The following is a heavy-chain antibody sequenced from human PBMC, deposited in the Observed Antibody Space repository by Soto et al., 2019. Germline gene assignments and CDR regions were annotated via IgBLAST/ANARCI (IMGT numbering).Heavy chain of an antibody. Sequence: SETLSLTCTVSRGSISSGTNYWAWIRQPPGKGLEWIANIYYSGSTFYNPSLKSRVTISLDTSKNQFSLKLRSVTAADTAVYYCARHEPGWYFDSWGQGTLVTLSS. J-gene: IGHJ4*02. V-gene: IGHV4-39*01. CDR1: RGSISSGTNY. CDR3: ARHEPGWYFDS. CDR2: IYYSGST.